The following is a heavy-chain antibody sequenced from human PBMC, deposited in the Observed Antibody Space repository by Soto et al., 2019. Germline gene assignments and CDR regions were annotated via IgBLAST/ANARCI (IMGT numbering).Heavy chain of an antibody. Sequence: GGSLRLSCAPSVFTFSGDGMNWVRQAPGKGLEWVSSISTTSTYIYYADSVKGRFTISRDNANNSLHLQMNSLRAEDAAVYYCVRDYVMDVWGQGTTFTVSS. CDR1: VFTFSGDG. CDR3: VRDYVMDV. J-gene: IGHJ6*01. V-gene: IGHV3-21*01. D-gene: IGHD3-10*02. CDR2: ISTTSTYI.